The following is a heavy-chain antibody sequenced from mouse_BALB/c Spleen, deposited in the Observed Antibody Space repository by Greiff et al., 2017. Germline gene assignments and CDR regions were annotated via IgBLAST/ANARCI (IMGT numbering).Heavy chain of an antibody. Sequence: DVHLVESGPGLVKPSQSLSLTCSVTGYSITSGYYWNWIRQFPGNKLEWMGYISYDGSNNYNPSLKNRISITRDTSKNQFFLKLNSVTTEDTATYYCARDIYDYDWYFDVWGAGTTVTVSS. CDR3: ARDIYDYDWYFDV. J-gene: IGHJ1*01. D-gene: IGHD2-4*01. CDR2: ISYDGSN. V-gene: IGHV3-6*02. CDR1: GYSITSGYY.